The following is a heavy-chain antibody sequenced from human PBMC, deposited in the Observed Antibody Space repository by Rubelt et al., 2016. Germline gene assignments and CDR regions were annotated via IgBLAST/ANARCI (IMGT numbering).Heavy chain of an antibody. CDR2: IYYSGST. CDR3: ARVCVSSWYEGNWFDP. CDR1: GGSISSSSYY. V-gene: IGHV4-39*07. D-gene: IGHD6-13*01. J-gene: IGHJ5*02. Sequence: QLQLQESGPGLVKPSETLSLTCTVSGGSISSSSYYWGWIRQPPGKGLEWIGSIYYSGSTYYNPSLKSRVTISVDTSKNQFSLKLSSVTAADTAVYYCARVCVSSWYEGNWFDPWGQGTLVTVSS.